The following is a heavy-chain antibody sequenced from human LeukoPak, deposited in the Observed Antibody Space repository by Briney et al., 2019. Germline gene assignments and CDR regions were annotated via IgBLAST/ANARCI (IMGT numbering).Heavy chain of an antibody. Sequence: SETLSLTCAVYGGSFSGYYWSWIRLPPGKGLEWIGEIYHSGSTNYNPSLKSRVTISLDKSKNQFSLKLSSVTAADTAVYYCARDRDVYGHFDYWGQGTLVTVSS. V-gene: IGHV4-34*01. CDR3: ARDRDVYGHFDY. CDR2: IYHSGST. D-gene: IGHD2/OR15-2a*01. CDR1: GGSFSGYY. J-gene: IGHJ4*02.